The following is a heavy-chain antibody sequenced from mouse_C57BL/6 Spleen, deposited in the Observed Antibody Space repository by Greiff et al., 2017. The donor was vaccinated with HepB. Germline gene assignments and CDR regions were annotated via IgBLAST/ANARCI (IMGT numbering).Heavy chain of an antibody. CDR3: ARDQDWDRGYFDV. CDR1: GFTFSSYA. V-gene: IGHV5-4*01. D-gene: IGHD4-1*01. Sequence: EVKLVESGGGLVKPGGSLKLSCAASGFTFSSYAMSWVRQTPEKRLEWVATISDGGSYTYYPDNVKGRFTISRDNAKNNLYLQMSHLKSEDTAMYYCARDQDWDRGYFDVWGTGTTVTVSS. J-gene: IGHJ1*03. CDR2: ISDGGSYT.